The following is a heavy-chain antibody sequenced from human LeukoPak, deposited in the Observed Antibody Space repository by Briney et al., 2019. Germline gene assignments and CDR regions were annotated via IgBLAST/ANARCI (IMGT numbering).Heavy chain of an antibody. J-gene: IGHJ5*02. V-gene: IGHV4-34*01. Sequence: SETLSLTCAVYGGSFSGYYGTWIRQPPGKGLEWIGEINHSGSTYYNPSLKSRVTISVDTSKNQFSLKLSSVTAADTAVYYCARGEPGITMVRNQPWGQGTLVTVSS. D-gene: IGHD3-10*01. CDR2: INHSGST. CDR3: ARGEPGITMVRNQP. CDR1: GGSFSGYY.